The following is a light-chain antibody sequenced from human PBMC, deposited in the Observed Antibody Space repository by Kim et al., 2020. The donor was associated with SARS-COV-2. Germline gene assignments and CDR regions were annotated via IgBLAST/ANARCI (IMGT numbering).Light chain of an antibody. V-gene: IGKV3-20*01. CDR2: AAS. Sequence: EFVLTQSPGTLSLSPGERATLSCRASQSITSNYLAWYQQKPGQAPRLLIYAASSRATGIPDRFSGSGSGTDFTLTISSLEPDDFAVYYCQHYGSSRGNTFGQGTKLEI. J-gene: IGKJ2*01. CDR3: QHYGSSRGNT. CDR1: QSITSNY.